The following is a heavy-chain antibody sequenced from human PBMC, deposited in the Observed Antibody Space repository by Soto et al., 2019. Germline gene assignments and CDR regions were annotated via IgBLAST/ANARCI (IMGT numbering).Heavy chain of an antibody. Sequence: QVQLVESGGGVVQPGRSLRLSCAASGFTFSSYGMHWVRQAPGKGLEWVAVIWYDGSNKYYADSVKGRFTISRDNSKNTLYLQMNSLRAEDTAVYYCARDGIQLWSFDYWGQGTLVTVSS. D-gene: IGHD5-18*01. CDR2: IWYDGSNK. CDR1: GFTFSSYG. V-gene: IGHV3-33*01. J-gene: IGHJ4*02. CDR3: ARDGIQLWSFDY.